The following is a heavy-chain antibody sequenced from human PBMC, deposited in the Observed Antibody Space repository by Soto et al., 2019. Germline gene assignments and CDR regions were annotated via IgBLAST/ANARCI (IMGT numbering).Heavy chain of an antibody. CDR3: ARSCSSTSCYAVPDVHGSYYYGMDV. Sequence: GASVKVSCKASGGTFSSYAISWVRQAPGQGLEWMGGIIPIFGTANYAQKFQGRVTITADESTSTAYMELSSLRSEDTAVYYCARSCSSTSCYAVPDVHGSYYYGMDVWGQGTTVTVSS. CDR2: IIPIFGTA. V-gene: IGHV1-69*13. D-gene: IGHD2-2*01. J-gene: IGHJ6*02. CDR1: GGTFSSYA.